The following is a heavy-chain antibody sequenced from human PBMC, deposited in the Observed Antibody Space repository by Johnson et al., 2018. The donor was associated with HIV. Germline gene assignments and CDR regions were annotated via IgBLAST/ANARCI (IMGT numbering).Heavy chain of an antibody. V-gene: IGHV3-74*02. CDR2: INSDGSST. CDR3: ARVQLLADDVFNI. J-gene: IGHJ3*02. CDR1: GFTFDDYA. Sequence: VQLVESGGGVVRPGGSLRLSCAASGFTFDDYAMHWVRQAPGTGLVWVSRINSDGSSTSYAHSVNGRFTISRDNAKNTLYLQMDSLGAEDTAVYYCARVQLLADDVFNIWGQGTMVTVSS. D-gene: IGHD3-10*01.